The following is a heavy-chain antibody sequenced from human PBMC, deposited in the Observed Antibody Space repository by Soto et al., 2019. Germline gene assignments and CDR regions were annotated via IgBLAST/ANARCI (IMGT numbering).Heavy chain of an antibody. CDR3: ARSGHYDILTGYSFFDY. V-gene: IGHV5-51*01. J-gene: IGHJ4*02. D-gene: IGHD3-9*01. CDR2: IYPGDSDT. CDR1: GYSFTSYW. Sequence: GESLKISCKGSGYSFTSYWIGWVRQMPGKGLEWMGIIYPGDSDTRYSPSFQGQVTISADKSISTAYLQWSSLKASDTAMYYCARSGHYDILTGYSFFDYWGQGTLVTVSS.